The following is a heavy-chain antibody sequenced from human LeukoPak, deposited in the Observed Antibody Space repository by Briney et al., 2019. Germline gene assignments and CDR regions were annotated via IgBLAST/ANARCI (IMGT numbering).Heavy chain of an antibody. J-gene: IGHJ4*02. Sequence: GGSLRLSCAASGFTFSSYSMNWVRQAPGKGLEWVSSISSSSSYIYYADSVKGRFTISRDNAKNSLYLQMNSLRTEDTALYYCAKGGGATIAAFFDYWGQGTLVTVSS. V-gene: IGHV3-21*04. D-gene: IGHD5-24*01. CDR3: AKGGGATIAAFFDY. CDR1: GFTFSSYS. CDR2: ISSSSSYI.